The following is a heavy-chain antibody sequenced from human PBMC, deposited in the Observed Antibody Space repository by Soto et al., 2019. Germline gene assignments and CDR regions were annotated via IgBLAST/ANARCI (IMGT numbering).Heavy chain of an antibody. D-gene: IGHD2-2*01. CDR1: GCSLSSYA. V-gene: IGHV3-30-3*01. Sequence: XRSRRLSCAAGGCSLSSYALQWVRQAPGKGLEWVAVISYDGSNKYYADSVKGRFTISRDNSKNTLYLQMNSLRAEDTAVYYCARDSEYQLLILYYYYGMDVWGQGCTVTVSS. CDR3: ARDSEYQLLILYYYYGMDV. J-gene: IGHJ6*02. CDR2: ISYDGSNK.